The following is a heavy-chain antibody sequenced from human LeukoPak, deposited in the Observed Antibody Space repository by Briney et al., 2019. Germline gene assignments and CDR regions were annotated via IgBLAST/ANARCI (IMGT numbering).Heavy chain of an antibody. CDR1: GFTFSSYA. J-gene: IGHJ4*02. V-gene: IGHV3-23*01. D-gene: IGHD6-25*01. Sequence: GGSLRLSCAASGFTFSSYAMSWVRQAPGKGLEWVSAISGSGSSTYYAGSVRGRFTTSRDNSKRTVYLQMNSLRVEDTAVYYCAPLAANIFDYWGQGTLVTASS. CDR3: APLAANIFDY. CDR2: ISGSGSST.